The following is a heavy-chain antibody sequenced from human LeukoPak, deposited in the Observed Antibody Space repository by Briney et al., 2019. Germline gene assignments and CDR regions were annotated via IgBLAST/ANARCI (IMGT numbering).Heavy chain of an antibody. Sequence: PSETLSLTCTVCGGSIGNYYWSWIRQPPRKGLEWIGYIYYTGITNYNPSLKRRVTLSVDTSKNQFSLKLNSVTAADTAVYYCARASSAWYGLFDYWGQGTLVTVSS. D-gene: IGHD6-19*01. CDR3: ARASSAWYGLFDY. V-gene: IGHV4-59*01. J-gene: IGHJ4*02. CDR1: GGSIGNYY. CDR2: IYYTGIT.